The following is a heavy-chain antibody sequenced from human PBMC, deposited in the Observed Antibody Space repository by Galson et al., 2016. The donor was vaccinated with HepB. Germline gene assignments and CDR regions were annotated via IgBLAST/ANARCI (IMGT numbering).Heavy chain of an antibody. J-gene: IGHJ4*02. CDR3: ARHALLGAKVFHN. D-gene: IGHD1-26*01. V-gene: IGHV4-39*01. CDR1: GGPITNNYY. CDR2: LPHGGTT. Sequence: SETLSLTCTVSGGPITNNYYWAWIRQSPGKGLEWIGSLPHGGTTYNNPSLMSRYTTYLDTSKNQFSLNLNSVTGADTAVYYCARHALLGAKVFHNWGQGTLVTVS.